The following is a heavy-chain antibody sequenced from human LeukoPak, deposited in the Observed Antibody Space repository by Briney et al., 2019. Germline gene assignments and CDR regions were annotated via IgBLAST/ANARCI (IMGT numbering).Heavy chain of an antibody. Sequence: SETLSLTCTVSGGSLNLFYWSWIRQPPGKGLEWLGYTYESGSTDYHPSLKSRIAMSLDTSKNQYSLEVSSMTAADTAVYYCARGLRMAMTGMIWDSWGQGTPVTVSS. D-gene: IGHD6-19*01. CDR2: TYESGST. CDR1: GGSLNLFY. V-gene: IGHV4-59*01. CDR3: ARGLRMAMTGMIWDS. J-gene: IGHJ4*02.